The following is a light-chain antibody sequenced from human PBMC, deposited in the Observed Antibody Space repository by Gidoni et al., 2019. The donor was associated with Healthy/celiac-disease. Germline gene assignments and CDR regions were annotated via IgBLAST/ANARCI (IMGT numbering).Light chain of an antibody. CDR1: QSLLHSNGYNY. CDR3: MQALQTPFT. V-gene: IGKV2-28*01. J-gene: IGKJ3*01. CDR2: FSS. Sequence: DIVKTQSPLSLPVTPGEPASISCRSSQSLLHSNGYNYLDWYLQKPGQSPQLLMYFSSNRASGVPDRFSGSGSGTDFTLKISRVEAEDVGVYYCMQALQTPFTFGPGTKVDIK.